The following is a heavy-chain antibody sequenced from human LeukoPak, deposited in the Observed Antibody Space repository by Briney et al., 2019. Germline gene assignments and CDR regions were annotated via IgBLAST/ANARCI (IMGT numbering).Heavy chain of an antibody. CDR1: GFTSSSYA. CDR3: AKDQGSGHGAYTWGTFDY. D-gene: IGHD3-16*01. CDR2: ISGSGGST. Sequence: GGSLRLSCAPSGFTSSSYAMRWVRPPPAKGLAGASAISGSGGSTYYADSVKGRFTISRDNSGNTLFLQMNSLRVEDTAVYYCAKDQGSGHGAYTWGTFDYWGPETLVTVFS. J-gene: IGHJ4*01. V-gene: IGHV3-23*01.